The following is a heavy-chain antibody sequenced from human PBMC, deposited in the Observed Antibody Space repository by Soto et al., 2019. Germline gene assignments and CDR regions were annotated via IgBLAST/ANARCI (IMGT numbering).Heavy chain of an antibody. CDR2: INHSGST. J-gene: IGHJ2*01. V-gene: IGHV4-34*01. CDR3: FKEEEGIRAVRSVSAFLLNRSSDL. Sequence: KGLEWIGDINHSGSTNFNPSLKSRVSISVGTSKKQFSLKLSSVTAADTAVYFFFKEEEGIRAVRSVSAFLLNRSSDL. D-gene: IGHD2-2*01.